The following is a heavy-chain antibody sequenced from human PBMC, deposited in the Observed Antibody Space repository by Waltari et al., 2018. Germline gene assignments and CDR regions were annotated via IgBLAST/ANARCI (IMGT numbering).Heavy chain of an antibody. CDR2: INHSGST. V-gene: IGHV4-34*01. CDR1: GGSFSGYY. D-gene: IGHD2-15*01. CDR3: ARVDCSGGSCPIDY. J-gene: IGHJ4*02. Sequence: QVQLQQWGAGLLKPSETLSLTCAVYGGSFSGYYWSWIRQPPGKGLEWIGEINHSGSTNYNPSFKSRVTISVDTSKNQFSLKLSSVTAADTAVYYCARVDCSGGSCPIDYWGQGTLVTVSS.